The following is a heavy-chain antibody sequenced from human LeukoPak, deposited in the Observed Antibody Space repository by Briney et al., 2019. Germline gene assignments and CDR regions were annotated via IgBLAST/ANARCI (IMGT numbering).Heavy chain of an antibody. V-gene: IGHV3-7*01. Sequence: GGSLRLSCAASGFTFTTYWMSWVRQAPGKGLEWVANINQDGSEKYYVDSVKGRFTISRDNGKNSLYLQMNSLGAEDTAVYYCARVRFKTGGSPLGYWGQGTLVTVSS. CDR1: GFTFTTYW. J-gene: IGHJ4*02. D-gene: IGHD3-16*01. CDR3: ARVRFKTGGSPLGY. CDR2: INQDGSEK.